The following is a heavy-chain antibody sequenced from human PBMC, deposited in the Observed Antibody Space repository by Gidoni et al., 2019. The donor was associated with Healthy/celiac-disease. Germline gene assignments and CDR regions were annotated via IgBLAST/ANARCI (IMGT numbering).Heavy chain of an antibody. CDR2: INSDGSST. CDR3: ARDAPYYYDSSGYFYYYGMDV. D-gene: IGHD3-22*01. V-gene: IGHV3-74*01. J-gene: IGHJ6*02. Sequence: EVQLVESGGGLVQPGGSLRLSCAASGFTFSSYWMHWVRQAPGKGLVWVSRINSDGSSTSYADSVKGRFTISRDNAKNTLYLQMNSLRAEDTAVYYCARDAPYYYDSSGYFYYYGMDVWGQGTTVTVSS. CDR1: GFTFSSYW.